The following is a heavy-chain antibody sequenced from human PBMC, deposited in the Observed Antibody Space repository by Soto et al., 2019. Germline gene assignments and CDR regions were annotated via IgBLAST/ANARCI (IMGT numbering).Heavy chain of an antibody. V-gene: IGHV3-15*07. CDR1: GLAVTHAW. Sequence: EVQLVESGGGLVKPGESLRLSCSASGLAVTHAWINWVRQAPGKGLEWVGRIKSQASGGTADSAPPVKGRFTVSRDDSKNTVYLQMNSLKIEDTGVYYCMSDHDDNGYWGQGTLITVYS. D-gene: IGHD1-1*01. J-gene: IGHJ4*02. CDR3: MSDHDDNGY. CDR2: IKSQASGGTA.